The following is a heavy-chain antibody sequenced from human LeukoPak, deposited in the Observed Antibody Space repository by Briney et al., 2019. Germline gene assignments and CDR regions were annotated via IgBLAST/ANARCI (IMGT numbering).Heavy chain of an antibody. D-gene: IGHD5/OR15-5a*01. Sequence: SETLSLTCAVSGGSISSYYWNWIRQPAGKGLEWIGRIYASGSTNNPSLKSRVTMSLDTSKNQFSLKLSSVTAADTAVYYCARDIGYSVINRGQGTLVTVSS. V-gene: IGHV4-4*07. CDR1: GGSISSYY. J-gene: IGHJ4*02. CDR3: ARDIGYSVIN. CDR2: IYASGST.